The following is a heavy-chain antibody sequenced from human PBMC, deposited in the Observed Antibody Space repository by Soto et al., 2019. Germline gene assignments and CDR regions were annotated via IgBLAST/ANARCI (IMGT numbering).Heavy chain of an antibody. D-gene: IGHD2-15*01. CDR1: GFTFSSYS. CDR3: ARDGGYCSGGSCDTYYYYGMDV. CDR2: ISSSSSTI. V-gene: IGHV3-48*02. J-gene: IGHJ6*02. Sequence: GGSLRLSCAASGFTFSSYSMNWVRQAPGKGLEWVSYISSSSSTIYYADSVKGRFTISRDNAKNSLYLQMNSLRDEDTAVYYCARDGGYCSGGSCDTYYYYGMDVWGQGTTVTVSS.